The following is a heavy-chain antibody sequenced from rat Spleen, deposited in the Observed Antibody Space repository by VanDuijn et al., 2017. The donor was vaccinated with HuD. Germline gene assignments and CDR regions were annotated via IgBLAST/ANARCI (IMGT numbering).Heavy chain of an antibody. V-gene: IGHV5-27*01. D-gene: IGHD5-1*01. J-gene: IGHJ4*01. CDR3: TTDRTGALMDA. Sequence: EVQLVESGGGLVQPGRSLKLSCAASGFTFRNYDMAWVRQAPTKGLEWVASISPSGGSTYHRDSVKGRFTVSRDNAKSSLYLQMDSLRSADTATYYCTTDRTGALMDAWGQGASVTVSS. CDR1: GFTFRNYD. CDR2: ISPSGGST.